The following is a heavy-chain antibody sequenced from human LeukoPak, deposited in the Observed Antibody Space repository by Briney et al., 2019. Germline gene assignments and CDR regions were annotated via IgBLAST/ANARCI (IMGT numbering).Heavy chain of an antibody. D-gene: IGHD2-2*01. CDR2: IYFTGST. J-gene: IGHJ5*02. CDR3: ARGAENQLLTWFDP. V-gene: IGHV4-61*03. Sequence: SETLSLTCTVSGDSVSSSGYFRTWVRQPPGMGLDWIAYIYFTGSTNYNPSLKSRVTISFDTSMNHFSLSLSSLTAADTAVYYCARGAENQLLTWFDPWGQGTLVTVSS. CDR1: GDSVSSSGYF.